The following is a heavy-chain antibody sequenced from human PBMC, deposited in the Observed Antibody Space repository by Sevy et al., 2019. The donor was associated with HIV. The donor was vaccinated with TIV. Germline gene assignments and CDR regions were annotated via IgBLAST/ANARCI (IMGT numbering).Heavy chain of an antibody. CDR3: ARGGYYYDNAAYYALDS. CDR1: GVTFSNYA. V-gene: IGHV3-33*01. CDR2: IWSDGAYQ. Sequence: GGCLRLSCAATGVTFSNYAMHWVRQAPGKGMEWVAIIWSDGAYQYHGDSVKGRFTISRDNSKNTLYLQMNNVRVEDTAVYYCARGGYYYDNAAYYALDSWGQGILVTVSS. J-gene: IGHJ4*02. D-gene: IGHD3-22*01.